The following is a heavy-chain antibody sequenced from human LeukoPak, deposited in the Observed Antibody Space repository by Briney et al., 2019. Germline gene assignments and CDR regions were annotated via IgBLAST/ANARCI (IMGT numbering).Heavy chain of an antibody. V-gene: IGHV3-7*01. CDR3: ASGGNTHSY. CDR2: IKEDGSEK. J-gene: IGHJ4*02. CDR1: GFTFSSFW. Sequence: GGSLRLSCAASGFTFSSFWMSWVRQAPGKGLEWVANIKEDGSEKNYVDSVKGRFIISRDNAKNSLYLQMNSLRVEDTAVYYCASGGNTHSYWGQGSLVTVSS. D-gene: IGHD1-14*01.